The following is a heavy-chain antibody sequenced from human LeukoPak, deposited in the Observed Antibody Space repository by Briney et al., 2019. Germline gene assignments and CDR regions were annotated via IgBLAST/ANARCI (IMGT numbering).Heavy chain of an antibody. CDR1: GFTFSSYS. D-gene: IGHD5-12*01. V-gene: IGHV3-21*05. J-gene: IGHJ6*03. CDR2: ISSSSSYI. CDR3: ATPVATTDYYMDV. Sequence: GGSLRLSCAASGFTFSSYSMNWVRQAPGKGLEWVSYISSSSSYIYYADSVKGRFTISRDNSKNTLYLQMNSLRAEDTAVYYCATPVATTDYYMDVWGQGTTVTVSS.